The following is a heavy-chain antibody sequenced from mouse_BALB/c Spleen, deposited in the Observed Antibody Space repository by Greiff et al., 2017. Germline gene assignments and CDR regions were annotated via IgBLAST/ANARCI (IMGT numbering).Heavy chain of an antibody. D-gene: IGHD1-1*01. CDR1: GFTFSDYY. V-gene: IGHV5-4*02. Sequence: EVQVVESGGGLVKPGGSLKLSCAASGFTFSDYYMYWVRQTPEKRLEWVATISDGGSYTYYPDSVKGRFTISRDNAKNNLYLQMSSLKSEDTAMYYCARDPYGSSWDWYFDVWGAGTTVTVSS. J-gene: IGHJ1*01. CDR2: ISDGGSYT. CDR3: ARDPYGSSWDWYFDV.